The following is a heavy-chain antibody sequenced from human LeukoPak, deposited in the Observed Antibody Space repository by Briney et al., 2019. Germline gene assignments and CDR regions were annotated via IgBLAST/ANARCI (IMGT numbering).Heavy chain of an antibody. CDR1: GYTFTSYG. J-gene: IGHJ4*02. V-gene: IGHV1-18*01. CDR3: ARDPVYSGADLDY. D-gene: IGHD1-26*01. Sequence: VASVKVSCKASGYTFTSYGISWVRQAPGQGLEWMGWMSAYNGNINYAQKFQGRVTMTRDTSTSTAYMELRSLRSDDTAVYYCARDPVYSGADLDYWGQGTLVTVSS. CDR2: MSAYNGNI.